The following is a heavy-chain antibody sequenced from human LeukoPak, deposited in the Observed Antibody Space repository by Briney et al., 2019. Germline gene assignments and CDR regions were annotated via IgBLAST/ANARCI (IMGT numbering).Heavy chain of an antibody. CDR1: GYRFTSYW. CDR2: IYPRDSDT. D-gene: IGHD3-10*01. J-gene: IGHJ4*02. CDR3: ARRQEGYYYGSGSYYFFDY. V-gene: IGHV5-51*01. Sequence: GESLKISCKGSGYRFTSYWIGWVRQMPGKGLEWMGIIYPRDSDTRYSPSFQGQVTISADKSTDTAYLQWSGLKASDTAMYYCARRQEGYYYGSGSYYFFDYWGQGTLVTVSS.